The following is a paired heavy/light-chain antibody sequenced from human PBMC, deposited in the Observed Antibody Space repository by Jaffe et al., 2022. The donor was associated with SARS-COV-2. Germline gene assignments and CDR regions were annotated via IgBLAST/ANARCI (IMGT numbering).Light chain of an antibody. J-gene: IGLJ3*02. CDR2: EVN. CDR3: SSYTSSSTWV. V-gene: IGLV2-14*01. Sequence: QSALTQPASVSGSPGQSITISCIGTSSDVGHYNYVSWYQQHPGKAPKLMIYEVNNRPSGVPDRFSGSKSGNTASLTISGLQAEDEADYYCSSYTSSSTWVFGGGTKLTVL. CDR1: SSDVGHYNY.
Heavy chain of an antibody. D-gene: IGHD2-15*01. Sequence: EVQLVESGGGLVQPGRSLRLSCAASGFTFDDYAMHWVRQAPGKGLEWVSGISWNSGAIGYADSVKGRFTISRDNAKNSLYLQMNSLRPEDTALYYCAKGRTLVVVDWFDPWGQGTLVTVSS. CDR2: ISWNSGAI. J-gene: IGHJ5*02. V-gene: IGHV3-9*01. CDR3: AKGRTLVVVDWFDP. CDR1: GFTFDDYA.